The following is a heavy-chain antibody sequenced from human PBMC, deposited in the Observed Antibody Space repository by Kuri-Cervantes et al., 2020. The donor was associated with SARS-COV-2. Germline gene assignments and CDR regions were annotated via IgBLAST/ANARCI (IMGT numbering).Heavy chain of an antibody. CDR1: GGSLSTYY. J-gene: IGHJ4*02. CDR3: ARQDSSGYYYNFDY. CDR2: IFYSGGS. D-gene: IGHD3-22*01. V-gene: IGHV4-59*01. Sequence: GSLRLSCTVSGGSLSTYYWSWIRQPPGKGLEWIANIFYSGGSSYNPSLKSRVTISADTSKNEFSLKLKSVTAADTAVYHCARQDSSGYYYNFDYWGQGTLVTVSS.